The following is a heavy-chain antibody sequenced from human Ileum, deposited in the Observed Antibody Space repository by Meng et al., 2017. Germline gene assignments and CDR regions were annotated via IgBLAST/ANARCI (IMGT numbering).Heavy chain of an antibody. V-gene: IGHV3-74*01. CDR2: INTDGSYT. J-gene: IGHJ4*02. CDR3: VRPDSSINWSFIDD. Sequence: GESLKLSCAASGFNFNNYWMHWVRQAPGKGLVWVSLINTDGSYTYYADSVKVRFTISRDNAKNTLYLQMNTLRDEDTAEYYCVRPDSSINWSFIDDWGQGTLVTVSS. CDR1: GFNFNNYW. D-gene: IGHD6-13*01.